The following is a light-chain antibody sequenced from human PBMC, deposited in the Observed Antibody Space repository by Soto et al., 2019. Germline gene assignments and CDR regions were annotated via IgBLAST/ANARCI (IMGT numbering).Light chain of an antibody. J-gene: IGLJ3*02. CDR2: STN. CDR1: SGSVSTSYY. Sequence: QTVVTQEPSFSVSPGGTVTLTCGFSSGSVSTSYYPSWYQQTPGQAPRTLIYSTNTRSSGVPDRFSGSILGNKAALTSTGAQADDESDYYCVLYMGSGTWVFGRGTKLT. CDR3: VLYMGSGTWV. V-gene: IGLV8-61*01.